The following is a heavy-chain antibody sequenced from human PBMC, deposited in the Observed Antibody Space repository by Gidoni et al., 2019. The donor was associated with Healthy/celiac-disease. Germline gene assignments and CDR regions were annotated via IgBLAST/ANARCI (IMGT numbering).Heavy chain of an antibody. J-gene: IGHJ6*03. D-gene: IGHD6-13*01. CDR1: GASCGGYY. CDR2: INHSGST. V-gene: IGHV4-34*01. CDR3: ARARGRWSSSWNMDV. Sequence: QVQLQQWGAGMLKPSETLSPTSAVYGASCGGYYWSWIRHPPGKGLEWIGEINHSGSTNYNPSLKSRVTISVDTSKNQFSLKLSYVTAADTAVYYCARARGRWSSSWNMDVWGKGTTVTVSS.